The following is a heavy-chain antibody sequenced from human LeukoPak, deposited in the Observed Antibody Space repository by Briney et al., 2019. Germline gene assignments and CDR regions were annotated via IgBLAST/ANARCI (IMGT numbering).Heavy chain of an antibody. D-gene: IGHD1-26*01. J-gene: IGHJ4*02. V-gene: IGHV3-7*01. CDR1: GFTFSNFW. CDR3: AREIGGASAY. CDR2: IKQDGSEK. Sequence: PGGSLRLSCAASGFTFSNFWMTWVRQAPGKGLEWVANIKQDGSEKYYLDSVKGRFTISRDNAKNSLYLQMNSLRAEDTAVYYCAREIGGASAYWGQGTLVTVSS.